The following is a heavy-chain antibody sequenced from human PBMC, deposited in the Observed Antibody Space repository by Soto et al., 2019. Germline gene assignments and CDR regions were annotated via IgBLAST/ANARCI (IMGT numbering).Heavy chain of an antibody. CDR2: ISNDGRGK. J-gene: IGHJ4*02. D-gene: IGHD2-15*01. CDR1: GFTFTTYA. Sequence: PGGSLRLSCAASGFTFTTYAIHWVRQAPGKGLEWVAVISNDGRGKYYADSVKGRFTISRDNSKNTLYLQMNSLRSDDTAVYYSARDQCFGGGRSCYYFDFWGQGTLVTVSS. V-gene: IGHV3-30*04. CDR3: ARDQCFGGGRSCYYFDF.